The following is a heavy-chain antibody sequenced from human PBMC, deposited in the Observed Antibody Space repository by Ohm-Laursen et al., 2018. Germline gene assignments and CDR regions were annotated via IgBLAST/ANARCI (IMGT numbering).Heavy chain of an antibody. V-gene: IGHV3-30*18. J-gene: IGHJ3*02. CDR1: GFTFSSYG. CDR3: AKDLRGSYSSGAFDI. CDR2: ISYDGSNK. Sequence: SLRLSCAASGFTFSSYGMHWVRQAPGKGLEWVAVISYDGSNKYYADSVKGRFTISRDNSKNTLYLQMNSLRAEDTAVYYCAKDLRGSYSSGAFDIWGQGTMFTVSS. D-gene: IGHD1-26*01.